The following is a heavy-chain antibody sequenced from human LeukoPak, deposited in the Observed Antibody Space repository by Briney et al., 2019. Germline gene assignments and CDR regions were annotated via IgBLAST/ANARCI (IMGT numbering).Heavy chain of an antibody. CDR1: GFTFSNYS. CDR3: ARGGRRF. Sequence: GSLRLSCAASGFTFSNYSMNWVRQAPGKGVEWVSSIGSSGSYIYYAGSVMGRFTISRDNAKNSLYLQMNSLRGEDTAVYYCARGGRRFWGQGTLVTVSS. V-gene: IGHV3-21*06. J-gene: IGHJ4*02. CDR2: IGSSGSYI. D-gene: IGHD3-16*01.